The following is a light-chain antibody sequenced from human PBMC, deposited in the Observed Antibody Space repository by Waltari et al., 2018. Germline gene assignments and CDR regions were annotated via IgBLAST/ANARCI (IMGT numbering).Light chain of an antibody. CDR3: SSYAGSNNLV. J-gene: IGLJ2*01. Sequence: QSALTQPPSASGSPGQSVTISCTGTSSDVGVYNYVSWYQQHPGKAPKLMIYEVSKRPSGVPDRFSDSKSGNTASLTVSGLQAEDEADYYCSSYAGSNNLVFGGGTKLTVL. V-gene: IGLV2-8*01. CDR1: SSDVGVYNY. CDR2: EVS.